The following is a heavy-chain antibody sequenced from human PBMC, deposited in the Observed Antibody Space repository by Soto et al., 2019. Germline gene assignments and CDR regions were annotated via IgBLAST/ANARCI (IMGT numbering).Heavy chain of an antibody. CDR1: GFSINTGGVG. Sequence: QITLKESGPTLVKPTQTLTLTCTLSGFSINTGGVGVGWILQPPGKALEWLALIYWNEDKRYSPSLKSRLTITKDTSKNQVVLAMTNVDPVDTATYYCAHRGYGDYPRDNWFDPWGQGTLVTVSS. CDR2: IYWNEDK. J-gene: IGHJ5*02. CDR3: AHRGYGDYPRDNWFDP. D-gene: IGHD4-17*01. V-gene: IGHV2-5*01.